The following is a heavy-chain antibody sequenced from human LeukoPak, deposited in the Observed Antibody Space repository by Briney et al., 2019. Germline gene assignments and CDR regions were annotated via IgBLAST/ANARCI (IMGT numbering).Heavy chain of an antibody. J-gene: IGHJ4*02. D-gene: IGHD4-17*01. V-gene: IGHV3-7*01. CDR1: GFTFSSYW. Sequence: GGSLRLSCAASGFTFSSYWMSWVRQAPGKGLEWVANIKQDGSEKFYVDSVKGRFTISRDNAKNSLFLQMDSLRAEDTAVYSCARGFTATPNYFDYWGQGTLVTVSS. CDR2: IKQDGSEK. CDR3: ARGFTATPNYFDY.